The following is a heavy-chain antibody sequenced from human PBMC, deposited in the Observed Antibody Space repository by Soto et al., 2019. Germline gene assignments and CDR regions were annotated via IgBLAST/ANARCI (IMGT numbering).Heavy chain of an antibody. CDR1: GGSFSGYY. V-gene: IGHV4-34*01. CDR2: INHSGST. J-gene: IGHJ4*02. Sequence: KPSETLSLTCAVYGGSFSGYYWSWIRQPPGKGLEWIGEINHSGSTNYNPSLKSRVTISVDTSKNQFSLKLSSVTAADTAVYYCASAQNYYDSSGYYYYFDYWGQGTLVTVSS. CDR3: ASAQNYYDSSGYYYYFDY. D-gene: IGHD3-22*01.